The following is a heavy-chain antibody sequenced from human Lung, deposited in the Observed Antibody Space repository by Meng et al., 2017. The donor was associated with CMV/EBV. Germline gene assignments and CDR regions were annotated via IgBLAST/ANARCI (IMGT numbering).Heavy chain of an antibody. CDR2: ISSSSSYI. CDR1: GFTFSSYS. Sequence: GESXKISCAASGFTFSSYSMNWVRQAPGKGLEWVSSISSSSSYIYYADSVMGRFTISRDNAKNSLYLQMNSLRAEDTAVYYCARVRDIDDYWGQGTLVTVSS. D-gene: IGHD2-15*01. J-gene: IGHJ4*02. V-gene: IGHV3-21*01. CDR3: ARVRDIDDY.